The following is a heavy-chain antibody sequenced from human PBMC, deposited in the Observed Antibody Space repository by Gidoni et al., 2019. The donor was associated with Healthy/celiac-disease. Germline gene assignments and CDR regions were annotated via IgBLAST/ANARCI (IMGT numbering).Heavy chain of an antibody. CDR1: GGSISSGGYY. J-gene: IGHJ3*02. V-gene: IGHV4-31*03. Sequence: QVQLQESGPGLVKPSQTLSLTCTVSGGSISSGGYYWSWIRQHPGKGLEWIGYIDYSGSIYYNPSLKSRVTISVDTSKNQFSLKLSSVTAADTAVYYCARDLSGSYPNDAFDIWGQGTMVTVSS. CDR2: IDYSGSI. CDR3: ARDLSGSYPNDAFDI. D-gene: IGHD1-26*01.